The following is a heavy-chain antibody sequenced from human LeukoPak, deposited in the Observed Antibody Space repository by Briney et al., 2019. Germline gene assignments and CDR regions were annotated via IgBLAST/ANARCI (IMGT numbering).Heavy chain of an antibody. CDR3: ARDRLSSSWYVYYFDY. J-gene: IGHJ4*02. CDR2: INPNSGGT. Sequence: ASVKVSCKASGYTFTGYYMHWVRQAPGQGLEWMGWINPNSGGTNYAQKFQGRVTMTRDTSISTAYMELSRLRSDDTAVYYCARDRLSSSWYVYYFDYWGQGTLVTVSS. D-gene: IGHD6-13*01. V-gene: IGHV1-2*02. CDR1: GYTFTGYY.